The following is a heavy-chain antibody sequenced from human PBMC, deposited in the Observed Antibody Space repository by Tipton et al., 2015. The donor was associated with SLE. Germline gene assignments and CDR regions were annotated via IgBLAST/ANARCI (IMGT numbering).Heavy chain of an antibody. CDR3: ARRRGSSWYEDYFDY. D-gene: IGHD6-13*01. CDR2: IYFSGST. Sequence: TLSLTCTVSGDSISSGGYYWSWIRQHPGKGLEWIGYIYFSGSTYYNPSLKSRVIISIDTSKNQFSLKLSSVTAADTAVYYCARRRGSSWYEDYFDYWGQGTLVTVSS. CDR1: GDSISSGGYY. V-gene: IGHV4-31*03. J-gene: IGHJ4*02.